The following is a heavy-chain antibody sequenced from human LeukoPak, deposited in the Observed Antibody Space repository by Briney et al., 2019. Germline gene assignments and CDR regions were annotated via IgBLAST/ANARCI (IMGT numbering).Heavy chain of an antibody. J-gene: IGHJ4*02. V-gene: IGHV1-46*01. CDR3: ARVLPYYDSSGYYGVFDY. Sequence: ASVKVSCKASGYTFTSYYMHWVRQAPGQGLEWMGIINPSGGTTIYAQKFQGRVTMTRDTSTSTVYMELSSLRSEDTAVYYCARVLPYYDSSGYYGVFDYWGQGTLVNVSS. CDR1: GYTFTSYY. CDR2: INPSGGTT. D-gene: IGHD3-22*01.